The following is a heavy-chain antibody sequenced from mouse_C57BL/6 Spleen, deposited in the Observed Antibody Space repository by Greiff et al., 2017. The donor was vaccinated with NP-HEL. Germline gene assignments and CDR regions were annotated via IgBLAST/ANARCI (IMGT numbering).Heavy chain of an antibody. D-gene: IGHD3-2*02. Sequence: EVQGVESGEGLVKPGGSLKLSCAASGFTFSSYAMSWVRQTPEKRLEWVAYICSGGDYIYYAGTVKGRFTISRDNARNTLYMQMSSLKSEDTAMYYCTRDSSGLYYAMEYWGQGTSVTVSS. V-gene: IGHV5-9-1*02. CDR2: ICSGGDYI. J-gene: IGHJ4*01. CDR1: GFTFSSYA. CDR3: TRDSSGLYYAMEY.